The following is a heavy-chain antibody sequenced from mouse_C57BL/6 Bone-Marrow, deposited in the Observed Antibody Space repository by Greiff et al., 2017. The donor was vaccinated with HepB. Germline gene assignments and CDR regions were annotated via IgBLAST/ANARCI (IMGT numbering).Heavy chain of an antibody. V-gene: IGHV5-16*01. CDR3: ARDGPYAMDY. CDR1: GFTFSDYY. J-gene: IGHJ4*01. Sequence: EVQLVESEGGLVQPGSSMKLSCTASGFTFSDYYMAWVRQVPEKGLEWVANINYDGSSTYYLDSLKSRFIISRDNAKNILYLQMSSLKSEDTATYYCARDGPYAMDYWGQGTSVTVSS. CDR2: INYDGSST.